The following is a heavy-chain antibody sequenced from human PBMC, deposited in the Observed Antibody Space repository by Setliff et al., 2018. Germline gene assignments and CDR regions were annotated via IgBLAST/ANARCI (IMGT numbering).Heavy chain of an antibody. Sequence: GGSLRLSCADSGFTFSNYWMHWVRQAPGKGLVWVSRINKDGSTTAYADSVKGRFTISRDNAKNTVYLQMNSLRAEDTAVYYCARVAGRGRYWYFDLWGRGTLVTVSS. V-gene: IGHV3-74*03. J-gene: IGHJ2*01. CDR3: ARVAGRGRYWYFDL. CDR2: INKDGSTT. CDR1: GFTFSNYW.